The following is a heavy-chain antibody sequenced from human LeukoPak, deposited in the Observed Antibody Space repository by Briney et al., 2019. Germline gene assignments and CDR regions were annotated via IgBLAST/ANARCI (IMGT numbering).Heavy chain of an antibody. CDR1: GFTFSSYG. Sequence: GGSLRLSCAASGFTFSSYGMHWVRQAPGKGLEGVAFIRYDGSNKYYADSVKGRFTISRDNSKNTLYLQMNSLRAEDTAVYYCAKPRGPKVRGVISPYFDYWGQGTLVTVSS. D-gene: IGHD3-10*01. CDR2: IRYDGSNK. CDR3: AKPRGPKVRGVISPYFDY. V-gene: IGHV3-30*02. J-gene: IGHJ4*02.